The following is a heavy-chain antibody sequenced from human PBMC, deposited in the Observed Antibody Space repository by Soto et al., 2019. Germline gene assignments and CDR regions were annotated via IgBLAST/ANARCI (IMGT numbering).Heavy chain of an antibody. CDR1: GGPISSGGYY. D-gene: IGHD4-17*01. CDR3: ARDLLGDYDGTKNAFDI. Sequence: SETLSLTCTVSGGPISSGGYYWSWIRQHPGKGLEWIGYIYYSGSTYYNPSLKSRVTISVDTSKNQFSLKLSSVTAADTAVYYCARDLLGDYDGTKNAFDIWGQGTMVTVSS. CDR2: IYYSGST. J-gene: IGHJ3*02. V-gene: IGHV4-31*03.